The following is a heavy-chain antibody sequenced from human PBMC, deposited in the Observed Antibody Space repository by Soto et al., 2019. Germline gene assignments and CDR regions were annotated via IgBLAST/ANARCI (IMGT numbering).Heavy chain of an antibody. V-gene: IGHV1-69*13. CDR1: GGTFSSYA. J-gene: IGHJ6*02. CDR3: AREPSITIFGVVIPNYGMDV. CDR2: IIPIFGTA. Sequence: SVKVSCKASGGTFSSYAISWVRQAPGQGLEWMGGIIPIFGTANYAQKFQGRVTITADESTSTAYMELSSLRSEDTAVYYCAREPSITIFGVVIPNYGMDVWGQGTTATVSS. D-gene: IGHD3-3*01.